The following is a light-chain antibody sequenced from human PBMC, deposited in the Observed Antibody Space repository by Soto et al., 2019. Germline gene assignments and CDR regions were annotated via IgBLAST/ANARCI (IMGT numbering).Light chain of an antibody. CDR3: YSYAGRNLYV. Sequence: QSVLTQPASVSGSPGQSITISCTGTSSDVGGYNLVSWYQQHPGKAPKLMIYEGSQRPSGVSNRFSGSKSGNTASLTISGLHAEDEADYYCYSYAGRNLYVFGTGTKLTVL. CDR2: EGS. V-gene: IGLV2-23*01. J-gene: IGLJ1*01. CDR1: SSDVGGYNL.